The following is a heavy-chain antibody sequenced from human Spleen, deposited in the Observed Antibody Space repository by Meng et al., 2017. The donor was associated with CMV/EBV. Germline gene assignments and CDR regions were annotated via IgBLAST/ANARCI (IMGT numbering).Heavy chain of an antibody. Sequence: SETLSLTCTVSGGSISSYYWSWIRQPPGKGLEWIGEINHSGSTNYNPSLKSRVTISVDTSKNQFSLELSSVTAADTAVYYCARGNTFTMMAYWGQGTLVTVSS. J-gene: IGHJ4*02. CDR3: ARGNTFTMMAY. D-gene: IGHD3-22*01. CDR1: GGSISSYY. V-gene: IGHV4-34*01. CDR2: INHSGST.